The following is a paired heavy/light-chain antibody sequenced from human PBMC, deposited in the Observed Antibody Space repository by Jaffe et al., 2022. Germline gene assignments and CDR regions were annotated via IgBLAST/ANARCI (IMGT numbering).Light chain of an antibody. CDR2: DDS. Sequence: SYVLTQAPSVSVAPGQTARITCGGENVGLMSVHWYRQRPGQAPVLVVFDDSDRPSGIPERFSGSNSGNTATLTISRVEDGDEADYYCQVWHVDNVHPGVVFGGGTRLTVL. J-gene: IGLJ2*01. CDR3: QVWHVDNVHPGVV. V-gene: IGLV3-21*02. CDR1: NVGLMS.
Heavy chain of an antibody. CDR2: IIPLRGAR. J-gene: IGHJ4*02. D-gene: IGHD6-13*01. CDR3: ARDIAAAGAVFDL. V-gene: IGHV1-69*01. Sequence: QVQLLQSGTELKKPGSSMNVSCKVSGGTSLRKGINWVRQAPGQGLEWMGGIIPLRGARNYAQKFQDRITITADESTNTAYMALISLTSEDTAVYYCARDIAAAGAVFDLWGQGTLVTVS. CDR1: GGTSLRKG.